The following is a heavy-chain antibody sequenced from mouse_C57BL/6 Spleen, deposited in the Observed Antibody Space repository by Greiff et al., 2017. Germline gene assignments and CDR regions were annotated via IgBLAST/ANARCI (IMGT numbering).Heavy chain of an antibody. D-gene: IGHD4-1*01. Sequence: EVQLVESGGGLVQPKGSLKLSCAASGFSFNTYAMNWVRQAPGKGLEWVARIRSKSNNYATYYADSVKDRFTISRDDSESMLYLQMNNLKTEDTAMYYCVRPQNWDVAWFAYWGQGTLVTVSA. CDR2: IRSKSNNYAT. J-gene: IGHJ3*01. CDR1: GFSFNTYA. V-gene: IGHV10-1*01. CDR3: VRPQNWDVAWFAY.